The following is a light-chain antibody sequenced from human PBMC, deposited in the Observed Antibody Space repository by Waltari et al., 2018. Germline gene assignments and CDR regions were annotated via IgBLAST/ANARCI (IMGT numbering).Light chain of an antibody. V-gene: IGLV2-11*01. CDR3: CSYAGRYTNYV. Sequence: QSALTQPRSVSGSPGQSVTISCTGTRSDVGAYDYVSWYQQRPGKAPTLIIYDVTERPCGVPVRFSGSKSDNKASLTISGLQADDEADYYCCSYAGRYTNYVFGSGTKVTVL. CDR2: DVT. J-gene: IGLJ1*01. CDR1: RSDVGAYDY.